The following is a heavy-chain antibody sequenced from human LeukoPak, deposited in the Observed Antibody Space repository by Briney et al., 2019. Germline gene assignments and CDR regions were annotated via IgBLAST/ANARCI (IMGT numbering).Heavy chain of an antibody. V-gene: IGHV1-8*01. CDR1: GYTFPSYF. J-gene: IGHJ6*02. D-gene: IGHD3-22*01. CDR3: ARGSYYYASSGPGLDV. Sequence: GASVKVSCKASGYTFPSYFMHWVRQAPGQGLEWMGWMNPNSGNTGYAQKFQGRVTMTRNTSISTAYMELSSLRSEDTAVYYCARGSYYYASSGPGLDVWGQGTTVTVSS. CDR2: MNPNSGNT.